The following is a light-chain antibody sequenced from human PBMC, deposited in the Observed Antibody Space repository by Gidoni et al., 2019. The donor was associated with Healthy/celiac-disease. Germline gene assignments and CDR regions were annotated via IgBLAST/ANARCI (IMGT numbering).Light chain of an antibody. CDR3: QQYNSYSWT. CDR2: DAS. V-gene: IGKV1-5*01. CDR1: QSISSW. Sequence: DIQMTQSPSTLSASVGDRVTITCRASQSISSWLAWYQQKPGKAPKLLICDASSLESGVPSRFSGSGSGTEFTLTISSLQPDDFATYYYQQYNSYSWTFGQGTKVEIK. J-gene: IGKJ1*01.